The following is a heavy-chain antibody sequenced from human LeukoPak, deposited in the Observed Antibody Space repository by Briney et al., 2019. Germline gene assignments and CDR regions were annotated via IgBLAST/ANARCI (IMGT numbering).Heavy chain of an antibody. Sequence: SETLSLTCTVSGGSISSSSCYWGWIRQPPGKGLEWIGSIYYSGSTYYNPSLKSRVTISVDTSKNQFSLKLSSVTAADTAVYYCARQRAAAGKNWFDPWGQGTLVTVSS. D-gene: IGHD6-13*01. CDR2: IYYSGST. CDR3: ARQRAAAGKNWFDP. V-gene: IGHV4-39*01. CDR1: GGSISSSSCY. J-gene: IGHJ5*02.